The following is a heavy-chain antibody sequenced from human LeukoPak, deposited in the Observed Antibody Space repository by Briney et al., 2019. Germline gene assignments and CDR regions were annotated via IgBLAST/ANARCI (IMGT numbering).Heavy chain of an antibody. Sequence: ASVKVSCKASGYTFTTYGLSWVRQAPGQGLEWLGWISTYDDNIKYAQSLQGRLTLTIDTSTSTAYMELRSLTSDDTAVYYCARAPLQRITMIVVVERGDYWGQGTLVTVSS. J-gene: IGHJ4*02. D-gene: IGHD3-22*01. CDR3: ARAPLQRITMIVVVERGDY. CDR1: GYTFTTYG. V-gene: IGHV1-18*01. CDR2: ISTYDDNI.